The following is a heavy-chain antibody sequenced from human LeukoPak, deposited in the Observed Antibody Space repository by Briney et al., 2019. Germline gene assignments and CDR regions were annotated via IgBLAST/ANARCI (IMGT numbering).Heavy chain of an antibody. Sequence: ASVKVSCKASGYTFTSYGISWVRQAPGQGLEWMGWISAYNGKTNYAQKPQGRVTMPTDTSTSTAYMELRSLRSDDTAVYYCARGLSSITIFGVVTIGIDYWGQGTLVTVSS. CDR2: ISAYNGKT. CDR3: ARGLSSITIFGVVTIGIDY. J-gene: IGHJ4*02. CDR1: GYTFTSYG. D-gene: IGHD3-3*01. V-gene: IGHV1-18*01.